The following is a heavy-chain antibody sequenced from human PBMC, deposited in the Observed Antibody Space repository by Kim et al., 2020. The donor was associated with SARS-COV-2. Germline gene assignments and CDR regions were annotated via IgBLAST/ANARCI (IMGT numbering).Heavy chain of an antibody. CDR3: AKAVLRGVNYYYYGMDV. D-gene: IGHD3-10*01. J-gene: IGHJ6*02. CDR2: ISYDGSNK. V-gene: IGHV3-30*18. CDR1: GFPFSTYG. Sequence: GGSLRLSCAASGFPFSTYGMHWVRQAPGKGLEWVAVISYDGSNKYYADSVKGRFTISRDNSENTLYLQMNSLRAEDTAVYYCAKAVLRGVNYYYYGMDVWGQGTPVTVSS.